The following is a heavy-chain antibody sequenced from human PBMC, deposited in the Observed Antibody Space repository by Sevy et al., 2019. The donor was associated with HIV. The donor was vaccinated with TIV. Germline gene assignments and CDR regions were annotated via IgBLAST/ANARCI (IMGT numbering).Heavy chain of an antibody. D-gene: IGHD3-3*01. CDR2: ISAYNGNT. J-gene: IGHJ6*02. V-gene: IGHV1-18*01. Sequence: ASVKVSCKASGYTFTSYGISWVRQAPGQGLEWMGWISAYNGNTNYAQKLQGRVTMTTDTSTSPAYMELKSLRSDDTAVYYCARDKRENYDFWSGPFPYYYYGMDVWGQGTTVTVSS. CDR1: GYTFTSYG. CDR3: ARDKRENYDFWSGPFPYYYYGMDV.